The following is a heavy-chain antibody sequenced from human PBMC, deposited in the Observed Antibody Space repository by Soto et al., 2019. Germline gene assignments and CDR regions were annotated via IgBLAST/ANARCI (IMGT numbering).Heavy chain of an antibody. CDR2: ITNNPRNYAT. CDR3: TRDWATALDY. CDR1: GFTFNNYY. V-gene: IGHV3-72*01. J-gene: IGHJ4*01. Sequence: GGSLRLSCVASGFTFNNYYMDWVRQAPGKGLGFIGRITNNPRNYATGYAASVKGRFAISRDDSQNSLFLQMNSLKTEDTAVYYCTRDWATALDYWGQGTLVTVSS. D-gene: IGHD5-12*01.